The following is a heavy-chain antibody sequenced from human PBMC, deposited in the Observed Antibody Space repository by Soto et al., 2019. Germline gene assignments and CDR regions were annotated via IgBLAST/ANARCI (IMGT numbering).Heavy chain of an antibody. D-gene: IGHD3-22*01. CDR3: ARVGYYYDSSGYYFDY. Sequence: QVQLVESGGGVVQPGRSLRLSCAAPGFTFSSYAMHWVRQAPGKGLEWVAVISYDGSNKYYADSVKGRFTISRDNSKNTLYLQMNSLRAEDTAVYYCARVGYYYDSSGYYFDYWGQGTLVTVSS. CDR1: GFTFSSYA. V-gene: IGHV3-30*01. J-gene: IGHJ4*02. CDR2: ISYDGSNK.